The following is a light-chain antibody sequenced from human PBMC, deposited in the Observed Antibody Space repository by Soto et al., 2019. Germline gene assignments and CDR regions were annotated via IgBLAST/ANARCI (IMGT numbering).Light chain of an antibody. V-gene: IGKV3-15*01. CDR1: QSISNK. J-gene: IGKJ5*01. CDR3: QQYNNWRSIT. Sequence: EVVMTQSPATLSVSPGERATLSCWASQSISNKLAWYQHRPGQAPRLLIYDTSTRAAGIPARFSGSGSGTDFTLTISSLQSEDFAVYYCQQYNNWRSITFGQGTRLEIK. CDR2: DTS.